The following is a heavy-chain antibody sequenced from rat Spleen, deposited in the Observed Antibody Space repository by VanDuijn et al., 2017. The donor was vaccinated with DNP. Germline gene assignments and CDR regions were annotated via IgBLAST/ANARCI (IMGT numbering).Heavy chain of an antibody. CDR3: TTRFAY. CDR2: VTNSGGST. Sequence: EVQVVESGGGLVQPGRSLKLSCVVSGFTFSNFGMAWVRQAPTKGLEWVASVTNSGGSTYYRDSVKGRFTISRDNAKSTLYLQMDSLRSEDTATYYCTTRFAYWGPGTLVTVSS. J-gene: IGHJ3*01. CDR1: GFTFSNFG. V-gene: IGHV5-27*01.